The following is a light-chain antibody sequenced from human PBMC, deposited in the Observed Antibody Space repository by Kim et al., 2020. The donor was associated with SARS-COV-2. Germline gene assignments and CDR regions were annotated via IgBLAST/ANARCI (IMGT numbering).Light chain of an antibody. Sequence: PGETVRITCEENSMGVKSVHWYQQKPGQAPVLVIYYDTDRPSGIPERFSGSNSGNTATLNISRVEAGDEADYYCQVWDTGSDHPIFGGGTQLTVL. V-gene: IGLV3-21*04. J-gene: IGLJ2*01. CDR2: YDT. CDR1: SMGVKS. CDR3: QVWDTGSDHPI.